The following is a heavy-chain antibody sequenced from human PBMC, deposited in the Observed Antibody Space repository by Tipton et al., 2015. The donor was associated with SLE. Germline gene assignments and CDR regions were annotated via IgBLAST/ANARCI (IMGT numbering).Heavy chain of an antibody. D-gene: IGHD3-9*01. CDR3: AARISTPAPGCFDI. V-gene: IGHV7-4-1*02. J-gene: IGHJ3*02. CDR2: INTNTGNP. CDR1: GYSFSNYA. Sequence: QVQLVPSGSELKKPGASLKISCTASGYSFSNYAMSWVRQAPGQGLEWMGWINTNTGNPTYAQGFTGRFVFSVDTSVSTAYLQLSSLRADDTAIYYCAARISTPAPGCFDIWGRGTMVTVSS.